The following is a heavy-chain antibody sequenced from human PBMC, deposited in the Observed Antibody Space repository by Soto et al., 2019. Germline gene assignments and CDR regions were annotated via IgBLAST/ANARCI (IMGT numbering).Heavy chain of an antibody. Sequence: PGGSLRLSCAASGFTFSNYAMSWVRQAPGKGLEWVSSISDIGGSTYYADSVKGRFTISRDNSKNTLNLQMNSLRADDTAVYYCAKNRHGDYATFDYWGQGTLVTVSS. V-gene: IGHV3-23*01. J-gene: IGHJ4*02. D-gene: IGHD4-17*01. CDR1: GFTFSNYA. CDR2: ISDIGGST. CDR3: AKNRHGDYATFDY.